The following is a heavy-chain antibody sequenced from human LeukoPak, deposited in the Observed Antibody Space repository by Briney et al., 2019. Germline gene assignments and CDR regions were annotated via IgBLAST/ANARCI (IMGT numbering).Heavy chain of an antibody. Sequence: WETLSLTCTVSGGSISSYYWSWIRQPPGKGLEWIGYIYYSGSTNYNPSLKSRVTISVDTSKNQFSLKLSSVTAADTAVYYCARGGGSSGSWDYFDYWGQGTLVTVSS. CDR3: ARGGGSSGSWDYFDY. V-gene: IGHV4-59*01. D-gene: IGHD6-19*01. CDR2: IYYSGST. J-gene: IGHJ4*02. CDR1: GGSISSYY.